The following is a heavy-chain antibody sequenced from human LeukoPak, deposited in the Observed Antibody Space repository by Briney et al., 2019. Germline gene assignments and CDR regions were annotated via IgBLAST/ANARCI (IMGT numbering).Heavy chain of an antibody. J-gene: IGHJ4*02. V-gene: IGHV3-66*01. CDR2: IYTDGKT. D-gene: IGHD2-21*02. CDR1: GFTVTGNY. CDR3: AKDLTRHIVVVTATGIDY. Sequence: PGGSLRLSCTVSGFTVTGNYMTWVRQAPGKGLEWISVIYTDGKTYYADSVKGRFSISRDNSKNTLFLQMKSLRAEDTAVYYCAKDLTRHIVVVTATGIDYWGQGTLVTVSS.